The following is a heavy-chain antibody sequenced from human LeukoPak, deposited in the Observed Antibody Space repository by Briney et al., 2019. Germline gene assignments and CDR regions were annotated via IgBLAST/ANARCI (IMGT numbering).Heavy chain of an antibody. CDR1: GGSISSGSYY. Sequence: SQTLSLTCTVSGGSISSGSYYWSWIRQPAGKGLAWIGRIYTSGRSTNYHPSLKSRVTISLDTSKNQFSLNLSSVTAADTAVYYCARTPAGESDAFDIWGQGTMVTVSS. CDR2: IYTSGRST. CDR3: ARTPAGESDAFDI. J-gene: IGHJ3*02. V-gene: IGHV4-61*02. D-gene: IGHD1-26*01.